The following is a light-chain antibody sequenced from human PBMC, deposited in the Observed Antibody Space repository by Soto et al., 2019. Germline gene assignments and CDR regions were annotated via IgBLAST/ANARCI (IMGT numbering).Light chain of an antibody. V-gene: IGLV2-14*01. Sequence: QSVLTQPASVSGSPGQSITISCTGTSSDVGGYNYVSWYQQHPGKAPKLMIFAVSNRPSGVSNRFSGSKSGNTASLTISGLQAADEADYYCSSYTSSITLYVFGTGTKVTVL. CDR3: SSYTSSITLYV. CDR1: SSDVGGYNY. CDR2: AVS. J-gene: IGLJ1*01.